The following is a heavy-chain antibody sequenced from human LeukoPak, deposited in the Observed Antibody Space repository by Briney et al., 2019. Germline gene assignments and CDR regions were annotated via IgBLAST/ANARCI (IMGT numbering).Heavy chain of an antibody. CDR3: ASETVTTRWFDP. CDR2: IYSGGST. CDR1: GFTVSSNY. D-gene: IGHD4-11*01. J-gene: IGHJ5*02. Sequence: GGSLRLSCAASGFTVSSNYMSWVRQAPGKGLEWVSVIYSGGSTYYADSVKGRFTISRDNSKNTLYLQMNSLRAEDTAVYYCASETVTTRWFDPWGQGTLVTVSS. V-gene: IGHV3-66*01.